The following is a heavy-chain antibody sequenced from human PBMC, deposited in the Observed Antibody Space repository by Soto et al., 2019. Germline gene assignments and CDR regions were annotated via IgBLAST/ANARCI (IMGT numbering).Heavy chain of an antibody. J-gene: IGHJ4*02. V-gene: IGHV4-34*01. CDR1: GGSFSGYY. CDR2: INHSGST. Sequence: QVQLQQWGAGLLKPSETLSLTCAVYGGSFSGYYWSWIRQPPGKGLEWIGEINHSGSTNYNPSLKSRVTISVDTSKNQFSLKLSSVTAADTAVYYCARAGWNYGRGGIDYWGQGTLVTVS. CDR3: ARAGWNYGRGGIDY. D-gene: IGHD1-7*01.